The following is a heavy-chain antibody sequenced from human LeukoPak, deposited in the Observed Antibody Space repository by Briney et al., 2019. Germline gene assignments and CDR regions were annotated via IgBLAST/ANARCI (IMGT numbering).Heavy chain of an antibody. CDR2: ISYDGSNK. V-gene: IGHV3-30-3*01. D-gene: IGHD2-2*01. CDR3: AKDSNLVVIPAATHFDL. Sequence: GGSLRLSCAASGFTFSSYAMHWVRQAPGKGLEWVAAISYDGSNKYYADSVKGRFTISRDNSKNTLYLQMNSLTDEDTAVYYCAKDSNLVVIPAATHFDLWGQGSLVTVSS. CDR1: GFTFSSYA. J-gene: IGHJ4*02.